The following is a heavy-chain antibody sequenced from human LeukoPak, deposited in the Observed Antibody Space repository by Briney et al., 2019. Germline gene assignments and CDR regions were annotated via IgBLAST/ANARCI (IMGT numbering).Heavy chain of an antibody. V-gene: IGHV1-8*01. Sequence: ASVKVSCMASGYTFTSYDINWVRQATGQGLEWMGWMNPNSGNTGYAQKFQGRVTMTRNTSISTAYMELSSLRSEDTAVYYCARQYDFWSGYYTHLFKYGPYYYYGMDVWGQGTTVTVSS. J-gene: IGHJ6*02. CDR1: GYTFTSYD. CDR2: MNPNSGNT. D-gene: IGHD3-3*01. CDR3: ARQYDFWSGYYTHLFKYGPYYYYGMDV.